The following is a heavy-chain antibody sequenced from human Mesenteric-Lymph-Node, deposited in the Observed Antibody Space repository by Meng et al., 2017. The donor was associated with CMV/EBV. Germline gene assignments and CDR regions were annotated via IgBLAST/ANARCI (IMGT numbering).Heavy chain of an antibody. Sequence: GESLKISCAASAFTFSTYAMHWVRQAPGKGLEWVSSISSSDSHIYYADSLKGRFTISRDNAKNSLSLQMNSLRVEDTAVYYCARGLGSPPGYYYYYGMDVWGQGTTVTVSS. D-gene: IGHD3-10*01. J-gene: IGHJ6*02. V-gene: IGHV3-21*01. CDR1: AFTFSTYA. CDR2: ISSSDSHI. CDR3: ARGLGSPPGYYYYYGMDV.